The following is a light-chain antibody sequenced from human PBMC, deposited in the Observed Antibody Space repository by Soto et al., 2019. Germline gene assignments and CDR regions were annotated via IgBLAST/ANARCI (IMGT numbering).Light chain of an antibody. CDR2: WAS. V-gene: IGKV4-1*01. J-gene: IGKJ2*01. CDR3: QQYYLTPYT. CDR1: QSVLYSSNNKNY. Sequence: IVMTQSPGSLAVSLGESATITCKSSQSVLYSSNNKNYLAWYQQKPGQPPKLLIYWASTRASGVPDRFSGSGSGTDFTLTISSLQAEDVAVYYCQQYYLTPYTFGQGTKLEIK.